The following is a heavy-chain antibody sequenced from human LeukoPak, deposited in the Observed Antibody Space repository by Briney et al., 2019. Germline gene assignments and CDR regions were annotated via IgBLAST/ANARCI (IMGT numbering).Heavy chain of an antibody. CDR2: IYYSGST. CDR1: GGSISSYY. J-gene: IGHJ6*02. Sequence: SETLSLTCTVSGGSISSYYWSWIRQPPGKGLEWIGYIYYSGSTNYNPSLKSRVTISVDTSKNQFSLKLSSVTAADTAVYYCASHADSEIYYGMDVWGQGTTVTVSS. V-gene: IGHV4-59*01. CDR3: ASHADSEIYYGMDV. D-gene: IGHD2-15*01.